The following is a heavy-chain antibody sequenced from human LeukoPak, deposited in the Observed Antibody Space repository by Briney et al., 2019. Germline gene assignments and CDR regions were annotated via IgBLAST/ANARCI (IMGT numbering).Heavy chain of an antibody. CDR1: GYSFTSYW. J-gene: IGHJ4*02. D-gene: IGHD5-18*01. Sequence: GESLKFSCKGSGYSFTSYWIGWVRQMPGKGLEWMGIIYPGDSDTRYSPSFKGQVTISADKSISNAYLQCSSLKASDTAMYYCARPGVDTAMSGLFFWGQGTLVTVSS. V-gene: IGHV5-51*01. CDR3: ARPGVDTAMSGLFF. CDR2: IYPGDSDT.